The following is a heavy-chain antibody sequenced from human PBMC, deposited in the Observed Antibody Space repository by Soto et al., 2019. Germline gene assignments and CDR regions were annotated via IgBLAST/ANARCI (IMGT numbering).Heavy chain of an antibody. Sequence: HPGGSLRLSCAASGFTFSSYAMSWVRQAPGKGLEWVSAISGSGGSTYYADSVKGRFTISRDNSKNTLYLQMNSLRAEDTAVYYCAKVRSITIFGVVISAPHLDYWGQGTLVTVSS. CDR3: AKVRSITIFGVVISAPHLDY. CDR2: ISGSGGST. J-gene: IGHJ4*02. V-gene: IGHV3-23*01. CDR1: GFTFSSYA. D-gene: IGHD3-3*01.